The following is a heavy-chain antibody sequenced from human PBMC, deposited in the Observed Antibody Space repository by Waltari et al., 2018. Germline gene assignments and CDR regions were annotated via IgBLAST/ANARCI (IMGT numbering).Heavy chain of an antibody. D-gene: IGHD3-10*01. V-gene: IGHV1-8*01. CDR1: GYTFTSYD. Sequence: QVQLVQSGAEVKKPGASVKVSCKASGYTFTSYDINWVRQATGQGLEWMGWMKPNSGNKGYEQKFQGRVTMTRNTSISTAYMELGSLRSEDTAVYYCAGGESDWFDPWGQGTLVTVSS. J-gene: IGHJ5*02. CDR2: MKPNSGNK. CDR3: AGGESDWFDP.